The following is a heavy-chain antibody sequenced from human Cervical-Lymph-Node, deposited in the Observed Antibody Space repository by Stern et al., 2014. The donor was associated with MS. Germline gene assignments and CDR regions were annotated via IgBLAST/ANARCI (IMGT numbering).Heavy chain of an antibody. CDR3: AKGGSGSYVD. CDR1: GFVFRRYA. Sequence: VQLVESGGGVVQPGRSLRLSCAASGFVFRRYALHWVRQAPGKGLAWVALISYDGRDKYYTDSVKGRFTVSRDNSNNTVDLEMNSLRLEDTAVYYCAKGGSGSYVDWGQGSLVTVSS. CDR2: ISYDGRDK. J-gene: IGHJ4*02. D-gene: IGHD1-26*01. V-gene: IGHV3-30*04.